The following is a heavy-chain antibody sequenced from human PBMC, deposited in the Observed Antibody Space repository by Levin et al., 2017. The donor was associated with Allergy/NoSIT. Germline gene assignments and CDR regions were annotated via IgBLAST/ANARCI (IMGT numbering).Heavy chain of an antibody. Sequence: GSLRLSCTVSGGSVNCAKYYWSWIRQPPGKGLEWIGDIYYSGSTRTNPSLNSRVTFSVDTSKNQFSLKLRSVTAADTAVYYCARGLQQLFPFDYWGPGTLVTVSS. CDR1: GGSVNCAKYY. D-gene: IGHD6-13*01. J-gene: IGHJ4*02. CDR2: IYYSGST. V-gene: IGHV4-61*01. CDR3: ARGLQQLFPFDY.